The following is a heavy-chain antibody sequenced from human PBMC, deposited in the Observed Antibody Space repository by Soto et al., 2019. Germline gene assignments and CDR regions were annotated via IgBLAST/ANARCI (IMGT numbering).Heavy chain of an antibody. Sequence: QVQLQQWGAGLLKPSETLSLTCAVYGGSLSGYYWSWIRQPPGKGLEWIGEINHRGSTNYNPSHKSRVTISVDTSKNQFSLKLSSVTAADTAVYYCAREWPGSRGYFDYWGQGTLVTVSS. CDR2: INHRGST. CDR1: GGSLSGYY. D-gene: IGHD3-22*01. J-gene: IGHJ4*02. V-gene: IGHV4-34*01. CDR3: AREWPGSRGYFDY.